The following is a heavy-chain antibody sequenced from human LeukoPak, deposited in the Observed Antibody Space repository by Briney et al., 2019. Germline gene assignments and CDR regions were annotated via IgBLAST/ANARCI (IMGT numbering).Heavy chain of an antibody. CDR2: INPNSGGT. V-gene: IGHV1-2*06. J-gene: IGHJ4*02. Sequence: WASVKVSCKASGYTFTGYYMHWVRQAPGQGLEWMGRINPNSGGTNYAQKFQGRVTMTRDTSISTAYMELSRLRSDDTAVYYCARDSTNGVCYFLFDYWGQGTLVTVSS. D-gene: IGHD2-8*01. CDR1: GYTFTGYY. CDR3: ARDSTNGVCYFLFDY.